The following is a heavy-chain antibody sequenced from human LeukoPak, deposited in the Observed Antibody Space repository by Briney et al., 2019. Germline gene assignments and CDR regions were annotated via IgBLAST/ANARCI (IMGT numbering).Heavy chain of an antibody. CDR1: GGSISSYY. CDR2: ISYSGST. CDR3: AGLTRRGFIDY. V-gene: IGHV4-59*01. J-gene: IGHJ4*02. D-gene: IGHD4/OR15-4a*01. Sequence: PSETLSLTCTVSGGSISSYYCSWIRQPPGKGLEWIGYISYSGSTNYSPSLKSRVTISVDTSKNQFSLKLSSVTAADTAVHYCAGLTRRGFIDYWGQGTLVTVSS.